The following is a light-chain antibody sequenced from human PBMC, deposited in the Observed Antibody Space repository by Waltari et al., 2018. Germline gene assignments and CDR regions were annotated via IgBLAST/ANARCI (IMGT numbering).Light chain of an antibody. V-gene: IGKV3-20*01. Sequence: DIVLTQSPGTLSLSQGERVTFPCRASQSVNGRLVWYQQKPGQAPRLLIYGTSSRATGIPDRFSGSGSGTDFSLTISRLEPEDFAVYYCQQHGSLPATFGQGTKVEVK. CDR1: QSVNGR. CDR2: GTS. CDR3: QQHGSLPAT. J-gene: IGKJ1*01.